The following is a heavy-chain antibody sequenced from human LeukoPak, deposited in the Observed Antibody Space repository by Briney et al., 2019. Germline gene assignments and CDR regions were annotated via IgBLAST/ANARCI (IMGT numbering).Heavy chain of an antibody. D-gene: IGHD3-3*01. V-gene: IGHV4-39*01. CDR1: GGSISSSSYY. Sequence: PSETLSLTCTVSGGSISSSSYYWGWIRQPPGKGLEWIGSIYYSGSTYYNPSLKSRVTISVDTSKNQFSLKLSSVTAADTAVYYCARHLSYYDFWSGYPTSFDYWGQGTLVTVSS. CDR3: ARHLSYYDFWSGYPTSFDY. CDR2: IYYSGST. J-gene: IGHJ4*02.